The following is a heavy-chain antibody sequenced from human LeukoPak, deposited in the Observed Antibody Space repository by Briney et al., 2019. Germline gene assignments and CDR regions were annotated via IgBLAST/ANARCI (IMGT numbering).Heavy chain of an antibody. CDR3: ARHGNIVIVPDASKAFDI. V-gene: IGHV4-4*02. J-gene: IGHJ3*02. D-gene: IGHD2-2*01. CDR2: IYHSGST. Sequence: SETLSLTCAVSGGSISSSNWRSWVRQPPGKGLEWIGEIYHSGSTNYSPSLKSRVSISVDTSRSQFSLSLSSMTAADTAVYYCARHGNIVIVPDASKAFDIWGQGTMVTVSS. CDR1: GGSISSSNW.